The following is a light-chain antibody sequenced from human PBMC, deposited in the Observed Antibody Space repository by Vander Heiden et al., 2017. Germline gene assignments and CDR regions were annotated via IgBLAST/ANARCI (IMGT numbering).Light chain of an antibody. CDR1: RSDVVGYNY. Sequence: QSALSPPPSVPGSPGHSTSISCTGARSDVVGYNYNSWDQHHPGNAPKVIISDVSKRPSVVCNRSSGTKAGNTASLTISGRQAEEEADYYCSSYTRSSTGVFGAGTKVTVL. CDR3: SSYTRSSTGV. V-gene: IGLV2-14*03. J-gene: IGLJ1*01. CDR2: DVS.